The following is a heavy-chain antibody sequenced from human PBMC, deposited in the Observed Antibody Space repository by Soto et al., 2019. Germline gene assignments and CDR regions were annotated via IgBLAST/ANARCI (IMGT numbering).Heavy chain of an antibody. D-gene: IGHD3-22*01. CDR3: ARGHTFTYYYDSTGLAY. V-gene: IGHV1-18*01. Sequence: ASVKFPCKASGYTFTSYGISWVRQAPGQWLEWMGWISAYNGNTNYAQKLQGRVTMTTDTSTSTAYMELRSLRSDDTAVYYCARGHTFTYYYDSTGLAYWGQGTLVTVSS. J-gene: IGHJ4*02. CDR1: GYTFTSYG. CDR2: ISAYNGNT.